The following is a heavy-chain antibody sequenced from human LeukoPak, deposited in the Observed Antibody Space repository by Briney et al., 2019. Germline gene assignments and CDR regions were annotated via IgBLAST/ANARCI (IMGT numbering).Heavy chain of an antibody. Sequence: ASVKVSCKASGYTFTSYGISWVRQAPGQGLEWMGWISAYNGNTNYAQKLQGRVTMTTDTSTSTAYMELRSLRSDDTAVYYCARRYGVPAAFHYYYMDVWGKGTTVTVSS. J-gene: IGHJ6*03. D-gene: IGHD2-2*01. CDR1: GYTFTSYG. V-gene: IGHV1-18*01. CDR3: ARRYGVPAAFHYYYMDV. CDR2: ISAYNGNT.